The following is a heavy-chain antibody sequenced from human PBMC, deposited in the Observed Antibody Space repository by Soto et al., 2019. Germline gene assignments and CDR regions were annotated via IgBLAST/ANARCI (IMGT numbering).Heavy chain of an antibody. CDR1: GFTFSNYV. J-gene: IGHJ4*02. CDR2: ISGSGDNT. Sequence: EVHLLDSGGGLVQPGGSLRLSCAASGFTFSNYVMSWVRQAPGKGLEWVSSISGSGDNTYYADSVKGRFTISRDNSKNPLLLQMNSLRAEDTAVYYCAKLPLVLALVFDYWGQSPLVTVSS. V-gene: IGHV3-23*01. CDR3: AKLPLVLALVFDY.